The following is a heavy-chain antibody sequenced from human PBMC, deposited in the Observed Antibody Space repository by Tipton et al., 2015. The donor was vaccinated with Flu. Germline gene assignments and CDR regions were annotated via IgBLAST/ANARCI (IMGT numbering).Heavy chain of an antibody. D-gene: IGHD3-22*01. CDR2: INYNGGT. V-gene: IGHV4-59*01. CDR1: GFTFSSYA. J-gene: IGHJ4*02. Sequence: LRLSCAASGFTFSSYAMSWVRQAPGKGLEWIGFINYNGGTDYNPSLKSRVTISVDTSKNQFSLRLSSVTAADTAVYYCARAPYSDYDTSGSSFDYWGQGTLVTVSS. CDR3: ARAPYSDYDTSGSSFDY.